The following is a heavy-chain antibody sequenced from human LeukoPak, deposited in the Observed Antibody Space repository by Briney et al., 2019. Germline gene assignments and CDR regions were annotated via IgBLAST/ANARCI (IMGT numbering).Heavy chain of an antibody. D-gene: IGHD5-18*01. Sequence: TASETLSLTCTVSGGSISSSSYYWGWIRQPPGKGLEWIGYIYYSGSTNYNPSLKSRVTISVDTSKNQFSLKLSSVTAADTAVYYCARVPRGYSLNWYFDLWGRGTLVTVSS. CDR1: GGSISSSSYY. J-gene: IGHJ2*01. V-gene: IGHV4-61*05. CDR2: IYYSGST. CDR3: ARVPRGYSLNWYFDL.